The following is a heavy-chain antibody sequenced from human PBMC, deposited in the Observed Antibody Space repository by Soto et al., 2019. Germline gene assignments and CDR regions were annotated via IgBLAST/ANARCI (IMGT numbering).Heavy chain of an antibody. CDR1: EFTFSYYA. J-gene: IGHJ4*02. CDR2: ITGSGVTT. V-gene: IGHV3-23*01. Sequence: GGSLRLSCAASEFTFSYYAMTWVRLAPGKGLEWVSLITGSGVTTYYADSVKGRFTIARDNSKNTLYLQMNSLRAGDTAIYYCAKAVSGSIRYFDYWGQGTLVTVS. D-gene: IGHD1-26*01. CDR3: AKAVSGSIRYFDY.